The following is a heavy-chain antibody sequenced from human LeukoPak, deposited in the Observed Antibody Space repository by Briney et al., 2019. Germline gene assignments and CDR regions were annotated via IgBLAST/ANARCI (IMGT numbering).Heavy chain of an antibody. CDR2: IYYSGST. V-gene: IGHV4-39*07. D-gene: IGHD4-11*01. CDR1: GGSISSSSYY. J-gene: IGHJ6*03. Sequence: PSETLSLTCTVSGGSISSSSYYWGWIRQPPGKGLEWIGSIYYSGSTYYNPSLKSRVTISVDTSKNQFSLKLSSVTAADTAVYYCARGGYSNYIFNYYYYYMDVWGKGTTVTVSS. CDR3: ARGGYSNYIFNYYYYYMDV.